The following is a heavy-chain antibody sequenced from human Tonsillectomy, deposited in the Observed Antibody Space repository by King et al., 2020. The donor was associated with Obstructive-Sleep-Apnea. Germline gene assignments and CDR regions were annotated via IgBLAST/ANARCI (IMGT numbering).Heavy chain of an antibody. CDR2: IYYSGRT. CDR1: GVSISSYY. CDR3: ARHKYSYGASGVDY. V-gene: IGHV4-59*08. Sequence: VQLQESGPGLVKPSETLSLTCTGSGVSISSYYWSWIRQPPGKGLEWIGDIYYSGRTKYNPSLKSRVTISVDTSKNPFSLKLSSVTAADTAVYYCARHKYSYGASGVDYWGQGTLVTVSS. D-gene: IGHD5-18*01. J-gene: IGHJ4*02.